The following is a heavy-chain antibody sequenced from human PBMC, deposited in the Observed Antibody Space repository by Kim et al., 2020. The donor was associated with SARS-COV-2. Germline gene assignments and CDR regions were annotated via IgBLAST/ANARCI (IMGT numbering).Heavy chain of an antibody. J-gene: IGHJ4*02. CDR2: ISAYNGNT. V-gene: IGHV1-18*04. Sequence: ASVKVSCKASGYTFTSYGISWVRQAPGQGLEWMGWISAYNGNTNYAQKLQGRVTMTTDTSTSTAYMELRSLRSDDTAVYYCARSPYSSSWYHDDYFDYWGQGTLVTVSS. CDR1: GYTFTSYG. CDR3: ARSPYSSSWYHDDYFDY. D-gene: IGHD6-13*01.